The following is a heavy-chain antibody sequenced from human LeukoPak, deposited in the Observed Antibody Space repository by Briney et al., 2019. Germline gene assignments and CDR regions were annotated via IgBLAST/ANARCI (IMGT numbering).Heavy chain of an antibody. D-gene: IGHD3-9*01. CDR3: ARVEAYYDILTGYHRGNDAFDI. Sequence: ASVKVSCKASGYTFTGYGISWVRQAPGQGLEWMGWISAYNGNTNYAQKLQGRVIMTTDTSTSTAYMELRSLRSDDTAVYYCARVEAYYDILTGYHRGNDAFDIWGQGTMVTVSS. CDR2: ISAYNGNT. CDR1: GYTFTGYG. V-gene: IGHV1-18*04. J-gene: IGHJ3*02.